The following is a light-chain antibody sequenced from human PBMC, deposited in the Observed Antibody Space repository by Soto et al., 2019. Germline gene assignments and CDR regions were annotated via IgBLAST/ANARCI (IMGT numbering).Light chain of an antibody. CDR1: QSGTSSY. CDR2: GAS. V-gene: IGKV3-20*01. Sequence: EIVLTQSPGTLSLSPGERATLSCRASQSGTSSYLAWYQQKLGQAPRLLIYGASSRATGIPDRFSGSGSGTDFTLTISRLEPEDFAVYYCQQYGSSPPTFGQGTKVEIK. J-gene: IGKJ1*01. CDR3: QQYGSSPPT.